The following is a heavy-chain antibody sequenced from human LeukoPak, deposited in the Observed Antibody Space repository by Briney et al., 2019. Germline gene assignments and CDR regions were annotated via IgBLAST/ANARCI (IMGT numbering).Heavy chain of an antibody. CDR1: GFTFSSYA. V-gene: IGHV3-30*04. J-gene: IGHJ3*02. CDR3: ARVKEGRYGDYGRGAFDI. CDR2: ISYDGSNK. D-gene: IGHD4-17*01. Sequence: PGRSLRLSCAASGFTFSSYAMHWVRQAPGKGLEWVAVISYDGSNKYYADSVKGRFTISRDNSKNTLYLQMNSLRAEDTAVYYCARVKEGRYGDYGRGAFDIWGQGTMVTVSS.